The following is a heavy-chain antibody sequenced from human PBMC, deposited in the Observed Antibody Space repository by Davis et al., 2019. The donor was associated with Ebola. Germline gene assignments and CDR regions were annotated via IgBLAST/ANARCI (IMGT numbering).Heavy chain of an antibody. D-gene: IGHD2-21*02. J-gene: IGHJ4*02. CDR3: ARGWGLSRGIAFDY. Sequence: PSETLSLTCAVSGGSISSSNRWSCVRQPPGMRLEWIGEISHSGGTNYNPSHKSPVTISVDKSKNQFSLKLSSVTAADTAVYYCARGWGLSRGIAFDYWGQGTLVTVSS. V-gene: IGHV4-4*02. CDR1: GGSISSSNR. CDR2: ISHSGGT.